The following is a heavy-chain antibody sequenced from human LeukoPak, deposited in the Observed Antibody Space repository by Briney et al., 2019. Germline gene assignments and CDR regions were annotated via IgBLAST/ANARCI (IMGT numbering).Heavy chain of an antibody. V-gene: IGHV1-69*01. J-gene: IGHJ4*02. Sequence: SVKVSCKASGGTFSSYAISWVRQAPGQGLEWMGGIIPIFGTANYAQKFQGRVTITADESTSTAYMELSSLRSEDTAVYYCASNGHSGSYSTLFDYWGQGTLVTVSS. CDR1: GGTFSSYA. CDR2: IIPIFGTA. D-gene: IGHD1-26*01. CDR3: ASNGHSGSYSTLFDY.